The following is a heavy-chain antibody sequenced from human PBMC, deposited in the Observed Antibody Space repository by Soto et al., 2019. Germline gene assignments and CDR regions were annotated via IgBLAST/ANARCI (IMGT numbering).Heavy chain of an antibody. CDR2: ISYDGTTK. CDR3: VRDPSGACFDWYFVL. Sequence: QLVESGGGVVQPGGSLRLSCAASGFAFSRFALHWLRQAPGKGLEWVALISYDGTTKYYPDAVKGRFAISRDNSNNPLYLEMNSLKPEDTAFYYCVRDPSGACFDWYFVLWGHGTLVTVSS. CDR1: GFAFSRFA. V-gene: IGHV3-30*09. D-gene: IGHD2-21*02. J-gene: IGHJ2*01.